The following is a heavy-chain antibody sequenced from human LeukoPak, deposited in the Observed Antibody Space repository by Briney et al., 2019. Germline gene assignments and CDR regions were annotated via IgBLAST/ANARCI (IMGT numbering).Heavy chain of an antibody. CDR2: ISYSGIT. J-gene: IGHJ6*03. CDR1: RGSISGYY. Sequence: SETLSLTCTVSRGSISGYYWSWIRQPPGKGLEWIGYISYSGITTYNPSLKSRVTISVDTSKNQFSLKLSSVTAADTAVYYCARVREYYYYMDVWGKGTTVTVSS. CDR3: ARVREYYYYMDV. D-gene: IGHD4-17*01. V-gene: IGHV4-59*01.